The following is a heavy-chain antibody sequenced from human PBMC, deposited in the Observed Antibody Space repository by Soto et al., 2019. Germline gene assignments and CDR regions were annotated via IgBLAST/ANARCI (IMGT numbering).Heavy chain of an antibody. Sequence: GGSLRLSCAASGFTFSSYGMHWVRQAPGKGLEWVAVISYDGSNKYYADSVKGRFTISRDNSKNTLYLQMNSLRAEDTAVYYCANNRWGSGYEIDYWGPGTLVTVSS. CDR2: ISYDGSNK. CDR1: GFTFSSYG. V-gene: IGHV3-30*18. J-gene: IGHJ4*02. CDR3: ANNRWGSGYEIDY. D-gene: IGHD5-12*01.